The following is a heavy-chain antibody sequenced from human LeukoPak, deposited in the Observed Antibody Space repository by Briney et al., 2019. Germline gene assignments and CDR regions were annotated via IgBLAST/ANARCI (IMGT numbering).Heavy chain of an antibody. J-gene: IGHJ6*03. V-gene: IGHV4-39*07. Sequence: PSETLSLTCTVSNGSISSSSYYWGWIRQPPGKGLEWIGSIYYSGTTYYNPSLKSRVTISVDTSKNQFSLKLSSVTAADTAVYYCARGITMVRGVTYYYYYYMDVWGKGTTVTVSS. D-gene: IGHD3-10*01. CDR3: ARGITMVRGVTYYYYYYMDV. CDR2: IYYSGTT. CDR1: NGSISSSSYY.